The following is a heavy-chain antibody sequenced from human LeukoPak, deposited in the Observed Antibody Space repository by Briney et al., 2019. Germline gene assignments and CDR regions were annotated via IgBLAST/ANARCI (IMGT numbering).Heavy chain of an antibody. Sequence: SETLSLTCAVYGGSFSGYYWSWIRQPPGKGLEWIGEINHSGSTNYNPSLKSRVTISVDTSKNQFSLKVSSVTAAGTAVYFCALAQWLVNDAFDIWGQGTMVTVSS. J-gene: IGHJ3*02. CDR1: GGSFSGYY. D-gene: IGHD6-19*01. V-gene: IGHV4-34*01. CDR3: ALAQWLVNDAFDI. CDR2: INHSGST.